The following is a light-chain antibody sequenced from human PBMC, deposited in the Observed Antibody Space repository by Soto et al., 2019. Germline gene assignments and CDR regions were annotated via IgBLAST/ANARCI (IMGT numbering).Light chain of an antibody. CDR1: SFNIGDNA. CDR3: SAWVVTLKGFV. V-gene: IGLV1-36*01. CDR2: YDD. Sequence: QSVLTQPPSVAEAPRQRVTISCSGSSFNIGDNAVHLYQQFAGKAPKLLIYYDDLLPSGVSARFSGSNSGTLASLVISGVQSDDEDDYYCSAWVVTLKGFVFGTGTKLTVL. J-gene: IGLJ1*01.